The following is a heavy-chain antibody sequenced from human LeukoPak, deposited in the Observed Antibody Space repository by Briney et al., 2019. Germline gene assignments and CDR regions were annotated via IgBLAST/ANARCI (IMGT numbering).Heavy chain of an antibody. CDR1: GFTFRSYW. V-gene: IGHV3-7*01. D-gene: IGHD3-10*01. J-gene: IGHJ4*02. CDR3: ARDRFYSRSGSYQIFDS. Sequence: PGGSLRLSCAASGFTFRSYWMSWVRQAPGKGLEWVANINQDGSEKYYVDSVKGRLTISRDNAKNSLYLQMNSLRAEDTAVYYCARDRFYSRSGSYQIFDSWGQGTLVTVSS. CDR2: INQDGSEK.